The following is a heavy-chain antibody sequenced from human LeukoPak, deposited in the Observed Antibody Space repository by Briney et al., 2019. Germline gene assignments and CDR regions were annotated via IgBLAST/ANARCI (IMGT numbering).Heavy chain of an antibody. V-gene: IGHV1-18*01. J-gene: IGHJ6*03. CDR2: ISAYNGNT. D-gene: IGHD2-8*01. Sequence: ASVKVSCKASGYTFTSYGISWVRQAPGQGLEWMGWISAYNGNTNCAQKFQGRVTMTRDTSISTAYMELSRLRYDDTAVYYCARGMVYYYYYMDVWGKGTTVTISS. CDR3: ARGMVYYYYYMDV. CDR1: GYTFTSYG.